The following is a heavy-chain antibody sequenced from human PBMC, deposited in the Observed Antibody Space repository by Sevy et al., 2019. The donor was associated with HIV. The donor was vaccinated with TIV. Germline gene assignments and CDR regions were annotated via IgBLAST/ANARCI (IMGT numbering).Heavy chain of an antibody. D-gene: IGHD2-2*01. CDR2: IKRDGSEK. J-gene: IGHJ6*02. Sequence: GESLKISCAASGFSFSSYWMSWVHQATGKGLECVANIKRDGSEKYYVDSVKGRFTISRDNAKNSLYLQMNSLRAEDTAVYYCARDCSSASCLWGMDVWGQGTTVTVSS. CDR1: GFSFSSYW. CDR3: ARDCSSASCLWGMDV. V-gene: IGHV3-7*03.